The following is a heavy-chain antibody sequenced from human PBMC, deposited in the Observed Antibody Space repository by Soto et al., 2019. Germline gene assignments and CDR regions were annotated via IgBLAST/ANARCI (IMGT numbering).Heavy chain of an antibody. V-gene: IGHV1-18*01. Sequence: GASVKVSCKASGYTFTSYGISWVRQAPGQGLEWMGWISAYNGNKNYAHKLQGRVTMTRDTSPNTAYMALRSLRSXHKAVYYCASFSLVGATSFDYWRQRSLVTVSS. D-gene: IGHD1-26*01. CDR3: ASFSLVGATSFDY. CDR1: GYTFTSYG. J-gene: IGHJ4*02. CDR2: ISAYNGNK.